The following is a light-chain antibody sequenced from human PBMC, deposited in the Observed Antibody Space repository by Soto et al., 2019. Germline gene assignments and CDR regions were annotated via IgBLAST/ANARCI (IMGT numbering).Light chain of an antibody. V-gene: IGKV3-20*01. CDR2: DAS. CDR1: QSVSVSY. J-gene: IGKJ3*01. CDR3: HHYGTSHFT. Sequence: EIVLTQSPGTLSLSPGERATLSCRASQSVSVSYLAWYQQKPGQAPRLLIYDASRKATGIPDRFSGSGSGTDFTLTISRLVPEDFAVYYCHHYGTSHFTFGPGTKVDI.